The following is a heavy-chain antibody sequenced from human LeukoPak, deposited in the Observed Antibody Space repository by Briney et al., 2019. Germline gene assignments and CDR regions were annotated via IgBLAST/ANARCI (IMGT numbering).Heavy chain of an antibody. V-gene: IGHV3-74*01. CDR2: IKSDGSST. CDR3: ARALDYGGYSNFEY. Sequence: GGSLRLSCAASGFTFSSFWMHWVRQAPGKGLVWVSRIKSDGSSTSYAGSVKGRFTISRDNAKNTLYLQMNSLRAEHTTVYYCARALDYGGYSNFEYWGQGTLVTVSS. D-gene: IGHD4-23*01. J-gene: IGHJ4*02. CDR1: GFTFSSFW.